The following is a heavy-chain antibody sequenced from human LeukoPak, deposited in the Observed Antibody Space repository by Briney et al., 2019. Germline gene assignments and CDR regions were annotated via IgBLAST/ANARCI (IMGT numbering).Heavy chain of an antibody. CDR1: GGSISSYY. V-gene: IGHV4-59*08. CDR2: IYYSGTT. CDR3: ARVSGSYYYYYMDV. Sequence: SETLSLTCTVSGGSISSYYWSWIRQPPGKGLEWIGYIYYSGTTNYNPSLKSRVTISVDTSKNQFSLKLSSVTAADTAVYYCARVSGSYYYYYMDVWGKGTTVTVSS. D-gene: IGHD1-26*01. J-gene: IGHJ6*03.